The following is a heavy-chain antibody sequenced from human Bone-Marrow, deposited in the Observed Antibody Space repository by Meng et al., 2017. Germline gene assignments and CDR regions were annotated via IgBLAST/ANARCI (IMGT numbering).Heavy chain of an antibody. Sequence: QGQLVQSGAEVKKPGASVKVSCEASGYTLSSDGFSWVRQAPGQGLEWLGWINTYNGKTDYAQKFQGRITMTTDTFTSTAYMELRSLRSDDTAVYYCARDLGGDDWGQGTLVTVSS. V-gene: IGHV1-18*01. D-gene: IGHD3-10*01. CDR2: INTYNGKT. CDR3: ARDLGGDD. J-gene: IGHJ4*02. CDR1: GYTLSSDG.